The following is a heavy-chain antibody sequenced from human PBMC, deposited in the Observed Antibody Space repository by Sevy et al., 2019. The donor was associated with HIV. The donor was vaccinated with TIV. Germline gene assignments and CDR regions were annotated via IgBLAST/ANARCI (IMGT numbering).Heavy chain of an antibody. CDR3: ARERSNWNEYYYYYYMDV. D-gene: IGHD1-20*01. V-gene: IGHV3-21*01. CDR1: GFTFSSYS. Sequence: GGSLRLSCAASGFTFSSYSMNWVRQAPGKGLEWVSSISSSSSYIYYADSVKGRFTISRDNAKNSLYLQMNSLTAEDTAVYYCARERSNWNEYYYYYYMDVWGKGTTVTVSS. J-gene: IGHJ6*03. CDR2: ISSSSSYI.